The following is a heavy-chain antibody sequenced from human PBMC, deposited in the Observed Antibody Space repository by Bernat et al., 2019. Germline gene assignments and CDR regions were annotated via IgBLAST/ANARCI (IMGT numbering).Heavy chain of an antibody. D-gene: IGHD2-2*01. CDR2: IYYSGST. CDR3: ARGDGSSTSCPPGGNWFDP. CDR1: GGSISSYY. V-gene: IGHV4-59*01. Sequence: QVQLQESGPGLVTPSETLSLTCTVSGGSISSYYWSWIRQPPGKGLEWIGYIYYSGSTNYNPSLKSRVTISVDTSKNQFSLKLSSVTAADAAVYYGARGDGSSTSCPPGGNWFDPWGQGTLVTVSS. J-gene: IGHJ5*02.